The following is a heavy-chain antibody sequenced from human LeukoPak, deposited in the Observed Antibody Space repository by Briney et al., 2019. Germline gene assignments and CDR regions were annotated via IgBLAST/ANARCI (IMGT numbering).Heavy chain of an antibody. CDR2: ITGSGGST. J-gene: IGHJ4*02. CDR1: GFTFSSYG. D-gene: IGHD3-10*01. CDR3: AELLMAMVRGVDIDC. Sequence: PGGTLRLSCAASGFTFSSYGMSWVRQAPGKGLEWVSAITGSGGSTYYADSVKGRFTISRDNSKNTLYLQMNSLRAEDTAVYYCAELLMAMVRGVDIDCWGQGTLVTVSS. V-gene: IGHV3-23*01.